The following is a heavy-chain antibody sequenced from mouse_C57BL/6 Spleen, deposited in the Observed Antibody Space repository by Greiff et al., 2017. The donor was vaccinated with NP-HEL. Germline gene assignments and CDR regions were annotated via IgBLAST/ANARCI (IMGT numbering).Heavy chain of an antibody. CDR2: ISGGGGNT. D-gene: IGHD1-1*01. J-gene: IGHJ2*01. V-gene: IGHV5-9*01. CDR3: ARHYYYGSSYLFDY. Sequence: EVKVEESGGGLVKPGGSLKLSCAASGFTFSSYTMSWVRQTPEKRLEWVATISGGGGNTYYPDSVKGRFTISRDNAKNTLYLQMSSLRSEDTALYYCARHYYYGSSYLFDYWGQGTTLTVSS. CDR1: GFTFSSYT.